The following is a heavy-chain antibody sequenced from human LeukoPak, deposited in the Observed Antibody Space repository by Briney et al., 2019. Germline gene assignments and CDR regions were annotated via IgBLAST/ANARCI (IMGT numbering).Heavy chain of an antibody. CDR2: IKQDGSEK. D-gene: IGHD3-10*01. Sequence: GGSLRLSCAASGFTFSSYWMSWVRQAPGKGLEWVANIKQDGSEKYYVDSVKGRFTISRDNAKNSLYLQMNSLRAEDTAVYYCAREWFGELLIFDYWGQGTLVTVSS. CDR1: GFTFSSYW. J-gene: IGHJ4*02. V-gene: IGHV3-7*01. CDR3: AREWFGELLIFDY.